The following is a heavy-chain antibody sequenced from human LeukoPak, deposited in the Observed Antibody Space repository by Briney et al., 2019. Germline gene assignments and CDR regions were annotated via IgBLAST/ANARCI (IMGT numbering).Heavy chain of an antibody. CDR2: ITDTGDRT. V-gene: IGHV3-23*01. D-gene: IGHD2/OR15-2a*01. Sequence: PGGSLRLSCAASGFIFNSHAMTWVRQGPGRGLEWVSSITDTGDRTYYANSVKGRFTVSRDNSQKRVYLQMNSLRVEDTAVYYCAKFTYLSEGGSGVYWGQGTLVTVSS. J-gene: IGHJ4*02. CDR3: AKFTYLSEGGSGVY. CDR1: GFIFNSHA.